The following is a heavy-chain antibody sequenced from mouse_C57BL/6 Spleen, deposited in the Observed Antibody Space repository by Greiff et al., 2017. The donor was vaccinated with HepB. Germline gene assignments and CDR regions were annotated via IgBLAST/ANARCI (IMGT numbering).Heavy chain of an antibody. V-gene: IGHV1-18*01. CDR2: INPNNGGT. CDR1: GYTFTDYN. J-gene: IGHJ4*01. CDR3: ARLGREKPYAMDY. Sequence: EVQLQQSGPELVKPGASVKIPCKASGYTFTDYNMDWVKQSHGKSLEWIGDINPNNGGTIYNQKFKGKATLTVDKSSSTAYMELRSLTSEDTAVYYCARLGREKPYAMDYWGQGTSVTVSS.